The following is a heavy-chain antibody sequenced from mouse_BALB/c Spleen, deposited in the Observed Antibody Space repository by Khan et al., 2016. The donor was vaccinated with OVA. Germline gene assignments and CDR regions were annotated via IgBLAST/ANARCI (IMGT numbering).Heavy chain of an antibody. CDR1: GYTFTDYA. J-gene: IGHJ2*01. CDR2: ISTYSGNT. D-gene: IGHD2-3*01. Sequence: QVQLQQPGPELVRPGVSVKISCKGSGYTFTDYAIYWVKQSHAKSLEWVGLISTYSGNTNYNQKFKVKATMTVDKSSSTAYMELARLTSEDSTISYCARPAYDGYYDYWGQGTTLTVSS. CDR3: ARPAYDGYYDY. V-gene: IGHV1S137*01.